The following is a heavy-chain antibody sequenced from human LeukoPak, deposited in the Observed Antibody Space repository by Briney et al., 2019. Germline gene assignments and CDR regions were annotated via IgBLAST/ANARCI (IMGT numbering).Heavy chain of an antibody. CDR2: INGSGDAT. CDR3: AKSDCGSDGCKLLNY. V-gene: IGHV3-23*01. D-gene: IGHD3-10*01. J-gene: IGHJ4*02. Sequence: GGSLRLSCAVSGFLFSHYTMTWVRQGPGKGLEWVSSINGSGDATLYADSVMGRFTIPRDNAKNTVSLQVKNLRAEDTAVYYCAKSDCGSDGCKLLNYWGQGTLVIASS. CDR1: GFLFSHYT.